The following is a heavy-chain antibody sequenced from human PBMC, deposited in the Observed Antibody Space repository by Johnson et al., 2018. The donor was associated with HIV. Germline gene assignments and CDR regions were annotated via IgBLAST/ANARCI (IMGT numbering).Heavy chain of an antibody. CDR2: ISYDGSNK. J-gene: IGHJ3*02. V-gene: IGHV3-30-3*02. CDR3: AKQGGSRLHLWVDAFDI. D-gene: IGHD3-10*01. CDR1: GFTFSSYA. Sequence: QMLLVESGGGVVQPGRSLRLSCAASGFTFSSYAMHWVRQAPGKGLEWVAVISYDGSNKYYADSVKGRFTISRDNSKNTLDLQMNSLRAEDTAVYYCAKQGGSRLHLWVDAFDIWGQGTMVTVSS.